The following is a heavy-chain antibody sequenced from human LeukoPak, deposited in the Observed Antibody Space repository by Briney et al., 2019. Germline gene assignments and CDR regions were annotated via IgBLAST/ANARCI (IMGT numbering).Heavy chain of an antibody. D-gene: IGHD3-3*01. CDR3: ARVRARTSGFDF. V-gene: IGHV1-46*01. J-gene: IGHJ4*02. Sequence: ASVKVSCKASGYTFTCYYIHWVRQAPGQGLEWMGIINPSGGSTSYAQKFQGRVTMTRDTSTSTVYMELSSLRSEDTAVYYCARVRARTSGFDFWGQGTLVTVSS. CDR1: GYTFTCYY. CDR2: INPSGGST.